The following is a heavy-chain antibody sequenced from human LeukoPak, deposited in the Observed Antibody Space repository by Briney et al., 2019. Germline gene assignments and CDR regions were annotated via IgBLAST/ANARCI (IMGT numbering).Heavy chain of an antibody. D-gene: IGHD2-21*02. CDR1: GYTFTGYY. J-gene: IGHJ4*02. Sequence: GASVKVSCKASGYTFTGYYMHWVRQAPGQGLEWMGWINPNSGGTNYAQKFQGRVTMTRDTSISTAYMELSRLRSDDTAVYYCARGGIVVVTAISESGDYWGQGTLVTVSS. CDR2: INPNSGGT. CDR3: ARGGIVVVTAISESGDY. V-gene: IGHV1-2*02.